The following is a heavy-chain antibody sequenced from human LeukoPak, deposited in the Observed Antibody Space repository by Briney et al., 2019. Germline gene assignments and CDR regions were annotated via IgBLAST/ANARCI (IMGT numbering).Heavy chain of an antibody. CDR2: ISYDGSNK. V-gene: IGHV3-30*18. CDR1: GFTFSSYG. J-gene: IGHJ4*02. D-gene: IGHD3-22*01. Sequence: PGGSLRLSCAASGFTFSSYGMHWVRQAPGKGLEWVAVISYDGSNKYYADSVKGRFTISRDNSKNTLYLQMNSLRAEDTAVYYCAKVHYYDSSGYRYCFDYWGQGTLVTVSS. CDR3: AKVHYYDSSGYRYCFDY.